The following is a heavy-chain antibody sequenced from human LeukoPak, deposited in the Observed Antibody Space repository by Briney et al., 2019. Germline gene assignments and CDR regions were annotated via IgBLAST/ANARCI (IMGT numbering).Heavy chain of an antibody. CDR2: IYTSGST. J-gene: IGHJ4*02. CDR3: ARGDSANYSPYYFDY. V-gene: IGHV4-4*07. Sequence: PSETLSLTCTVSGDSFSSYYWNWIRQPAGKGLEWIGRIYTSGSTNYTASLKSRVTMSVDKSKNQFSLTLSSVTAADTAVYHCARGDSANYSPYYFDYWGQGTLVTVSS. CDR1: GDSFSSYY. D-gene: IGHD1-26*01.